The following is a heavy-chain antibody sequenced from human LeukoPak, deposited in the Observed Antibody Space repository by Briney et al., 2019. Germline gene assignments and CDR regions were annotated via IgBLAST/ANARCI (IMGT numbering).Heavy chain of an antibody. V-gene: IGHV4-34*01. D-gene: IGHD3-22*01. CDR3: ATLGEYYDSSGYYYN. CDR2: INHSGST. Sequence: SETLSLTCAVYGGSFSGFYWSWIRQPPGKGLEWIGEINHSGSTYYNPSLKSRVTISVDTSKNQFSLKLTSVTAADTAVYYCATLGEYYDSSGYYYNWGQGTLVTVSS. CDR1: GGSFSGFY. J-gene: IGHJ4*02.